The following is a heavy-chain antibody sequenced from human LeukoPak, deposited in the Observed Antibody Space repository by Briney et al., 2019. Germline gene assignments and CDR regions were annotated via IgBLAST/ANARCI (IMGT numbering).Heavy chain of an antibody. J-gene: IGHJ4*02. CDR3: ARDLDSSGYSDY. Sequence: SETLSLTCTVSGGSISSYYWSWIRQPPGKGLEWIGYIYYSGSTNYNPSLKGRVTISVDTSKNQFSLKLSSVTAADTAVYYCARDLDSSGYSDYWSQGTLVTVSS. CDR2: IYYSGST. D-gene: IGHD3-22*01. V-gene: IGHV4-59*01. CDR1: GGSISSYY.